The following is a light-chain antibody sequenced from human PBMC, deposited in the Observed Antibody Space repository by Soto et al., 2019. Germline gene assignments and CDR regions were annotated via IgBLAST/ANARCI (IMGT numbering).Light chain of an antibody. Sequence: DVVMTQSPLSLPVTLGQPASISCRSSQSLVYSDGNTYLNWFHQRPGQSPRRLIYKVSNRDSGVPDRFRGSGSGTDFTLKISRVEAEDVGVYSCMQGTYWPRLTFGGGAKVEIK. J-gene: IGKJ4*01. V-gene: IGKV2-30*01. CDR3: MQGTYWPRLT. CDR1: QSLVYSDGNTY. CDR2: KVS.